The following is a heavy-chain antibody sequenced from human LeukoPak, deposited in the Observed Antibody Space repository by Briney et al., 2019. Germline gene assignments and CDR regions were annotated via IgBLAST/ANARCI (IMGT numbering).Heavy chain of an antibody. Sequence: TGGSLRLSCAASGFTFSSYAMSWVRQAPGKGLEWVSGISGSGGSTNYVDSVKGRFTISRDNSENTLYLQMNSLKDEDTAIYYCAKDAVYASGTYYNDYWGQGTLVTVSS. CDR3: AKDAVYASGTYYNDY. CDR2: ISGSGGST. D-gene: IGHD3-10*01. J-gene: IGHJ4*02. V-gene: IGHV3-23*01. CDR1: GFTFSSYA.